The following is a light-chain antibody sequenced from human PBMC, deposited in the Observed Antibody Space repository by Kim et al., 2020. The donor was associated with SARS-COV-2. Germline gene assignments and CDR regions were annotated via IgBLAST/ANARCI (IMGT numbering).Light chain of an antibody. CDR3: QSYDSSLSGPWV. V-gene: IGLV1-40*01. J-gene: IGLJ3*02. CDR2: GNS. CDR1: SSNIGAGYD. Sequence: VPISCTGSSSNIGAGYDVHWYQQLPGTAPKLLIYGNSNRPSGVPDRFSGSKSGTSASLAITGLQAEDEADYYCQSYDSSLSGPWVFGGGTQLTVL.